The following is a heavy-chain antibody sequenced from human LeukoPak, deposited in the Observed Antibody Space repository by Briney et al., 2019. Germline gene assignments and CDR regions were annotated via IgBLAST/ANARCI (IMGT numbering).Heavy chain of an antibody. CDR3: ARVSAVSTYYFDY. CDR2: IYHSGST. D-gene: IGHD5/OR15-5a*01. CDR1: GGXISSGGYS. Sequence: PSQTLSLTCAVSGGXISSGGYSWSWIRQPPGKGLEWIGYIYHSGSTYYNPSLKSRVTISVDRSKNQFSLKLSSVTAADTAVYYCARVSAVSTYYFDYWGQGTVVTVSS. J-gene: IGHJ4*02. V-gene: IGHV4-30-2*01.